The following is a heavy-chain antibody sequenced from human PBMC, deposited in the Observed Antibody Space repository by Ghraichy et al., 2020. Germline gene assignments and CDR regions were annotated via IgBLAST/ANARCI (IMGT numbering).Heavy chain of an antibody. CDR1: GFTFSSYS. J-gene: IGHJ4*02. CDR2: ISSSSSTI. V-gene: IGHV3-48*02. D-gene: IGHD3-3*01. Sequence: GGSLRLSCAASGFTFSSYSMNWVRQAPGKGLEWVSYISSSSSTIYYADSVKGRFTISRDNAKNSLYLQMNSLRDEDTAVYYCARGNTIFGVVINNPDYWGQGTLVTVSS. CDR3: ARGNTIFGVVINNPDY.